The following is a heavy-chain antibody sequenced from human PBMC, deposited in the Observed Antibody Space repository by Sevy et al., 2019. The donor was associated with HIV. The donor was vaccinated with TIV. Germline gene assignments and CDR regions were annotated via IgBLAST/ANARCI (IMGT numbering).Heavy chain of an antibody. Sequence: SETLSLTCTVSGGSISSDYWSWIQQPPGKGLEWIGYIYYSGSTNYNPSLKSRVTISVDTSKNQFSLKLSSVTAADTAVYYYARERQLVLDYWGQGTLVTVSS. CDR3: ARERQLVLDY. D-gene: IGHD6-13*01. J-gene: IGHJ4*02. CDR1: GGSISSDY. CDR2: IYYSGST. V-gene: IGHV4-59*01.